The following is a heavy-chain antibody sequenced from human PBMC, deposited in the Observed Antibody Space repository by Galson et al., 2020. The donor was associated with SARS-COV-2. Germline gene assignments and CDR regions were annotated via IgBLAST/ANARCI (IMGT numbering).Heavy chain of an antibody. V-gene: IGHV1-18*01. J-gene: IGHJ5*02. Sequence: ASVKVSCKASGYTFTSYGISWVRQAPGQGLEWMGWISAYNGNTNYAQKLQGRVTMTTDTSTSTAYMELRSLRSDDTAVYYCAREYYGSGTLLGRSWFEPGGQGTLVTVSS. CDR3: AREYYGSGTLLGRSWFEP. D-gene: IGHD3-10*01. CDR2: ISAYNGNT. CDR1: GYTFTSYG.